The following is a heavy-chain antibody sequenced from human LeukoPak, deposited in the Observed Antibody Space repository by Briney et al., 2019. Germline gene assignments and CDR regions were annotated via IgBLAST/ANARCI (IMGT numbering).Heavy chain of an antibody. V-gene: IGHV5-51*01. CDR1: GYTFSSYW. CDR3: AKLTIAARPIDY. Sequence: GESLKISCKISGYTFSSYWIGWVRPLPGKGLEWMGSVYPGDSDIRYSPSFQGQVTISADKAISTAYLQWSSLKASDTAMYYCAKLTIAARPIDYWGQGTLVTVSS. CDR2: VYPGDSDI. D-gene: IGHD6-6*01. J-gene: IGHJ4*02.